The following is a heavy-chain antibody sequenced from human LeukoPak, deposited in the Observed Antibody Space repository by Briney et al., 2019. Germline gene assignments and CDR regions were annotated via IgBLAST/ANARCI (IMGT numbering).Heavy chain of an antibody. V-gene: IGHV3-23*01. CDR3: ARDRLDRYCSSTSCLGYFDY. CDR2: ISGSGGST. J-gene: IGHJ4*02. D-gene: IGHD2-2*01. CDR1: GFTFRSYA. Sequence: GGSLRLSCAASGFTFRSYAMSWVRQAPGKGLEWVSAISGSGGSTYYADSVKGRFTISRDDSKNTLYLQMNSLRAGDTAVYYCARDRLDRYCSSTSCLGYFDYWGQGTLVTVSS.